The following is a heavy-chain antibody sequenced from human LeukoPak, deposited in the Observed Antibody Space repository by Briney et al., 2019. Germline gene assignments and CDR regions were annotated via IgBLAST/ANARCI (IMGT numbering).Heavy chain of an antibody. V-gene: IGHV3-74*01. CDR3: ARDRWLDY. CDR2: VNNDGSST. Sequence: GGSLRLSCAASGFTFSSYWMYWVRQAPGKGLVWVSRVNNDGSSTTYADSVKGRFTVSRDNAKNTLYLRMNSLTAEDTAVYYCARDRWLDYWGQGTLVTVSS. J-gene: IGHJ4*02. D-gene: IGHD3-22*01. CDR1: GFTFSSYW.